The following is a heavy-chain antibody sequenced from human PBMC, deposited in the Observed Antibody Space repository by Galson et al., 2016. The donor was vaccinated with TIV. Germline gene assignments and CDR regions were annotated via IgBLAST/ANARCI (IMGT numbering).Heavy chain of an antibody. CDR3: AKDPRIFGDYLLAYFDY. V-gene: IGHV3-30*18. J-gene: IGHJ4*02. CDR2: ILYDGTDK. D-gene: IGHD4-17*01. CDR1: GFSFSDYG. Sequence: SPRLSCAASGFSFSDYGMHWVRQAPGKGLEWVAVILYDGTDKYYADSVKGRFTISRDNSKNTVSLHLNSLRVEDTAVYYCAKDPRIFGDYLLAYFDYWGQGTLVSVSS.